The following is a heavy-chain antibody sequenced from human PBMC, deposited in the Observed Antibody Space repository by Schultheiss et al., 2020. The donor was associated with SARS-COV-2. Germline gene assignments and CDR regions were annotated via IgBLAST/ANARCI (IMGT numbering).Heavy chain of an antibody. Sequence: ASVKVSCKASGYTFTNYEINWVRQATGQGLEWMGWMNPKSGNTNYAQKLQGRVTMTTDTSTSTAYMELRSLRSDDTAVYYCARANTVTSWGRYYYYGMDVWGQGTTVTVSS. J-gene: IGHJ6*02. CDR2: MNPKSGNT. D-gene: IGHD4-11*01. CDR1: GYTFTNYE. V-gene: IGHV1-18*01. CDR3: ARANTVTSWGRYYYYGMDV.